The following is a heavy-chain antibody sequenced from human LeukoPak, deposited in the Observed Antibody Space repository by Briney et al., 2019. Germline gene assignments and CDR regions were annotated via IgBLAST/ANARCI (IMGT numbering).Heavy chain of an antibody. D-gene: IGHD6-13*01. Sequence: SETLSLTCAVYGGSFSGYYWSWIRQPPGKGLEWIGEINHSGSTNYNPSLKSRVTISVDTSKNQFSLKLSSATAADTAVYYCAREVVYIAAAGTQIDNFDYWGQGTLVTVSS. V-gene: IGHV4-34*01. J-gene: IGHJ4*02. CDR1: GGSFSGYY. CDR2: INHSGST. CDR3: AREVVYIAAAGTQIDNFDY.